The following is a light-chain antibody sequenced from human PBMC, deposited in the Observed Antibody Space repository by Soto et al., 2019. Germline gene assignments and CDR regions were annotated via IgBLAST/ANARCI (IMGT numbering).Light chain of an antibody. V-gene: IGKV3-20*01. CDR3: QQYGSSSWT. J-gene: IGKJ1*01. CDR2: GAS. Sequence: EIVLTQSPGTLSLSPGERATLSCRASQSVSRTYLAWYQQQPGQAPRLLIYGASNRATGIPDRFSGSGSGTDFTLTISRLEPEDFAVYHCQQYGSSSWTFGQGTKVDIK. CDR1: QSVSRTY.